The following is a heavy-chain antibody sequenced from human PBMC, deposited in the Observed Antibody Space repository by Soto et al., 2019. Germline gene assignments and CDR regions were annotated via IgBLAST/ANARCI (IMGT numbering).Heavy chain of an antibody. D-gene: IGHD6-6*01. J-gene: IGHJ4*02. CDR1: GGSISSSNW. CDR3: ASLDLLAARRRRGVDY. V-gene: IGHV4-4*02. Sequence: QVQLQESGPGLVKPSGTLSLTCAVSGGSISSSNWWSWVRQPPGKGLEWIGEIYHSGSTNSNPSLNSLVTISVDKSKNQFSLKLSSVTAADTAVYYCASLDLLAARRRRGVDYWGQGTLVTVSA. CDR2: IYHSGST.